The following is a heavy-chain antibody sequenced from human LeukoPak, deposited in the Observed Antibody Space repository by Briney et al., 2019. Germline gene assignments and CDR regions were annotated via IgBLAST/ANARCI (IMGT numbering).Heavy chain of an antibody. CDR3: VKASEYYDY. D-gene: IGHD3-10*01. Sequence: PGGSLRLSCSASGLTFSSFGMHWVRQAPGKGLEYVSSIATNGGSIVYADSVRGRFTISRDNSKNALYLQMSSLRAEDTAVYFCVKASEYYDYWGQGTLVTVSS. CDR2: IATNGGSI. CDR1: GLTFSSFG. V-gene: IGHV3-64D*06. J-gene: IGHJ4*02.